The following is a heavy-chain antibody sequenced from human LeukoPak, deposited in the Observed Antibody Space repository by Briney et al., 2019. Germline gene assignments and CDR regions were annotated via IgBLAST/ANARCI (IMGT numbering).Heavy chain of an antibody. CDR1: GFTFSSYS. J-gene: IGHJ5*02. D-gene: IGHD3-22*01. V-gene: IGHV3-21*01. Sequence: GGSLRLSCAASGFTFSSYSMNWVRQAPGKGLEWVSSISSSSSCIYYADSVKGRFTISRDNAKNSLYLQMNSLRAEDTAVYYCARDWDDSSGYPNWFDPWGQGTLVTVSS. CDR2: ISSSSSCI. CDR3: ARDWDDSSGYPNWFDP.